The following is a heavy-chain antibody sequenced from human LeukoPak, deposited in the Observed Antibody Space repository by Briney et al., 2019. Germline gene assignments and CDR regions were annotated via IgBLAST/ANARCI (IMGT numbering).Heavy chain of an antibody. Sequence: ASVRVSCKASGYTFTGYYMHWVRQAPGQGLEWMGWINPNTGGTNYAQRFQGRVTMTRDMSISTAYLDLSRLTSDDTAVYYCTRDPSMVRGSFSIDFWGQGTLVTVSS. CDR3: TRDPSMVRGSFSIDF. J-gene: IGHJ4*02. CDR1: GYTFTGYY. D-gene: IGHD3-10*01. V-gene: IGHV1-2*02. CDR2: INPNTGGT.